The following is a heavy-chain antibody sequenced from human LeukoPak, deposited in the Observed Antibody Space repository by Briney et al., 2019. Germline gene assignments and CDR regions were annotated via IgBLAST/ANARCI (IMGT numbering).Heavy chain of an antibody. CDR2: ISISGSYM. CDR3: ARENVLEATSTVDC. V-gene: IGHV3-21*06. J-gene: IGHJ4*02. Sequence: GGSLRLSCAASGFTFSKYNMNWVRQAPGKGLEWVSFISISGSYMYYADSVKGRFTTTRDNAKNLLYLQMDSLRADDAAVHYCARENVLEATSTVDCWGQGTLVTVSS. CDR1: GFTFSKYN. D-gene: IGHD5-12*01.